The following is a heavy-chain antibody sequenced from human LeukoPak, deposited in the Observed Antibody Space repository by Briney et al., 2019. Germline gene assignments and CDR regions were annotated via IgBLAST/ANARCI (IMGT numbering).Heavy chain of an antibody. V-gene: IGHV4-39*01. CDR3: ARQGYYYDSSGYYYGHDAFDI. CDR1: GDSINSSSYY. CDR2: IYYSGST. D-gene: IGHD3-22*01. J-gene: IGHJ3*02. Sequence: SETLSLTCTVSGDSINSSSYYWGWIRQPPGKGLEWIGSIYYSGSTYYNPSLKSRVTISVDTSKNQFSLKLSSVTAADTAVYYCARQGYYYDSSGYYYGHDAFDIWGQGTMVTVSS.